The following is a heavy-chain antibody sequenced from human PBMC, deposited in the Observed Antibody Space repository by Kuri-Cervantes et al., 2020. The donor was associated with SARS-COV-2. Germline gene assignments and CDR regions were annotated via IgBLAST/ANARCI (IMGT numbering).Heavy chain of an antibody. CDR2: ISGSGGST. Sequence: GESLKISCAASGFTFSSYAMSWVRQAPGKGLEWVSAISGSGGSTYYADSVKGRFTISRDNSKNTLYLQMNSLRAEDTAVYYRANPGRNDAFDIWGQGTMVTVSS. V-gene: IGHV3-23*01. J-gene: IGHJ3*02. CDR3: ANPGRNDAFDI. D-gene: IGHD2-8*02. CDR1: GFTFSSYA.